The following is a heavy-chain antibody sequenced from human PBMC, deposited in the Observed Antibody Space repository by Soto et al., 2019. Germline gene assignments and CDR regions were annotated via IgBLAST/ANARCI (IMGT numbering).Heavy chain of an antibody. J-gene: IGHJ4*02. CDR2: ISSDGSST. CDR1: GLPFSDNW. V-gene: IGHV3-74*01. Sequence: EVQLVESGGGLVQPGGSLSLSCAASGLPFSDNWMHWVRQAPGKGLVWVSRISSDGSSTTYADSVKGRFTVSRDNAQNTLYLQMSGLRAEDTAMYYCARDSYSSATHWGQGTLVTVSS. D-gene: IGHD6-19*01. CDR3: ARDSYSSATH.